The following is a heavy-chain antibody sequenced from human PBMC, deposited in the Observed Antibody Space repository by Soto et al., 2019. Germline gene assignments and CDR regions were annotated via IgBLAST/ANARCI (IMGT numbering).Heavy chain of an antibody. CDR2: INTASGST. V-gene: IGHV1-46*01. CDR1: GYTFTHYY. Sequence: QVQLVQSGAEVKKPGASVKVSCRTSGYTFTHYYIHWVRQAPGQGLEWLGIINTASGSTNYAQDFQGRVTLTMDTSTTTVYMELSGLRADDTAIFYCARDLAAGEHWGQGTLVTVSS. CDR3: ARDLAAGEH. D-gene: IGHD6-13*01. J-gene: IGHJ4*02.